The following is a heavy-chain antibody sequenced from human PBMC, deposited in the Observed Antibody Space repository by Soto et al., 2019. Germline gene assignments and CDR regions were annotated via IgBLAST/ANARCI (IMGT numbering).Heavy chain of an antibody. V-gene: IGHV3-23*01. Sequence: GGSLRLSCAASGFTFSSYAMSWVRQAPGKGLEWVSAISGSGGSTYYADSVKGRFTISRDNSKNTLYLQMNSLRAEDTAVYYCAKGKETDIVVVVADPPPPWFDPWGHGTLVTVSS. CDR2: ISGSGGST. D-gene: IGHD2-15*01. CDR3: AKGKETDIVVVVADPPPPWFDP. J-gene: IGHJ5*02. CDR1: GFTFSSYA.